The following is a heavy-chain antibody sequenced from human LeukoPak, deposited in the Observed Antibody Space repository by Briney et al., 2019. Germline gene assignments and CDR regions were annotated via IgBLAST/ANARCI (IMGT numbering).Heavy chain of an antibody. V-gene: IGHV3-23*01. CDR1: GFTFSSYA. D-gene: IGHD3-22*01. Sequence: PGGSLRLSCAASGFTFSSYAMGWVRQAPGKGLEWVSAFSGSAGSTYYADSVKGRFTISRDNSKNTLFLQMNSLRADDTAVYYCAKTSSYHDSSSFDYWGQGTLVTVSS. J-gene: IGHJ4*02. CDR3: AKTSSYHDSSSFDY. CDR2: FSGSAGST.